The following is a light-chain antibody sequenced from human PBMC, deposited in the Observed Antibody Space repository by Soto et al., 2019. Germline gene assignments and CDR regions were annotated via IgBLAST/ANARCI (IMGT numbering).Light chain of an antibody. CDR1: QSVSSY. Sequence: IVLTQSAATLSWSPGERATLSSRASQSVSSYLAWYQQKPGQAPRLLIYDASNRATGIPARFSGSGSGTDFTLTISSLEPEDFAVYYCQQRSNWPRTFGQGTRWIS. CDR3: QQRSNWPRT. V-gene: IGKV3-11*01. J-gene: IGKJ1*01. CDR2: DAS.